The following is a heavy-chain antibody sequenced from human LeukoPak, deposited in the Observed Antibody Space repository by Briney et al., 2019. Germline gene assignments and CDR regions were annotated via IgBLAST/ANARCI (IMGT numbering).Heavy chain of an antibody. J-gene: IGHJ5*02. D-gene: IGHD3-22*01. Sequence: PSETLSLTCTVSGGSISSGSYYWSWIRQPAGKGLEWIGRIYTSGSTNYNPSLKSRVTISVDTSKNQFSLTLSSVTAADTAVYYCAREPDQYYYDSSGYFSYNWFDPWGQGTLVTVSS. CDR2: IYTSGST. CDR1: GGSISSGSYY. V-gene: IGHV4-61*02. CDR3: AREPDQYYYDSSGYFSYNWFDP.